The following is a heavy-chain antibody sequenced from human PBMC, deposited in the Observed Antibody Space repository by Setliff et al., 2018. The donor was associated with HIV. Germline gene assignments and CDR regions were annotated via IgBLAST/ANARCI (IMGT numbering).Heavy chain of an antibody. CDR3: VRQHGDYAFGS. J-gene: IGHJ5*01. V-gene: IGHV4-31*03. CDR1: GGSIGSGGSY. CDR2: IYYNGST. Sequence: SETLSLTCTVSGGSIGSGGSYWSWIRQHPGKGLEWIGNIYYNGSTNYNPSLKSRAIISVDTSKKQFSLKVASVTAADTAVYYCVRQHGDYAFGSWGQGTLVTVSS. D-gene: IGHD4-17*01.